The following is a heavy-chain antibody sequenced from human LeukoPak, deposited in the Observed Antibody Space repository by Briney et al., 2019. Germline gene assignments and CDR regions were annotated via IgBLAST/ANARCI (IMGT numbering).Heavy chain of an antibody. D-gene: IGHD6-25*01. CDR2: IWSHGNRK. CDR1: GFSFSSYG. J-gene: IGHJ3*01. V-gene: IGHV3-33*01. CDR3: ARDSAADDNDFDV. Sequence: GGSLRLSCIPSGFSFSSYGMHWVRQAPGKGLEWVAVIWSHGNRKHHSHSVEGRFAISRDNSKNILYLQMNNLRAEDTALYYCARDSAADDNDFDVWGQGTMVTVSS.